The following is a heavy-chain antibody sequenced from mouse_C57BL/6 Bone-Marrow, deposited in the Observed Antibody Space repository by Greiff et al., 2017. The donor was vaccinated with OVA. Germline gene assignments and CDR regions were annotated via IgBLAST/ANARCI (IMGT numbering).Heavy chain of an antibody. Sequence: VQLQQPGAELVMPGASVKLSCKASGYTFTSYWMHWVKQRPGQGLEWIGEIDPSDSYTNYNQKFKGKSTLTVDKSSSTAYMQLSSLTSEDSAVYFCARSGLWSYWYFDVWGTGTTVTVSS. CDR3: ARSGLWSYWYFDV. D-gene: IGHD1-1*02. CDR2: IDPSDSYT. J-gene: IGHJ1*03. V-gene: IGHV1-69*01. CDR1: GYTFTSYW.